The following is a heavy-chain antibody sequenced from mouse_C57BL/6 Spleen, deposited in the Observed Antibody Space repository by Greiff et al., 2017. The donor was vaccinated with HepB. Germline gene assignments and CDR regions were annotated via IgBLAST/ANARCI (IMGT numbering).Heavy chain of an antibody. V-gene: IGHV1-55*01. CDR2: IYPGSGST. J-gene: IGHJ3*01. CDR3: RRCYVQSIAY. CDR1: GYTFTSYW. Sequence: QVHVKQPGAELVKPGASVTMSCKASGYTFTSYWITWVKQRPGQGLEWIGDIYPGSGSTNYNEKFKSKSTLTVDTSSSTAYMQLSSLTFEDSAVYYCRRCYVQSIAYWGQATLVAVSA.